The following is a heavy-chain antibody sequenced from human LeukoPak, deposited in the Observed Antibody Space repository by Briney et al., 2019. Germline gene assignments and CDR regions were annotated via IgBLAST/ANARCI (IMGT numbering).Heavy chain of an antibody. D-gene: IGHD3-3*01. CDR3: AKSWRAIFGVAHAPDY. Sequence: GGSLRLSCAVSGFTFSDYYMNWIRQAPGKGLEWVSYISSSSLTIYYADSVKGRFTISRDNAKDSLYLQMNSLRAEDTAVYYCAKSWRAIFGVAHAPDYWGQGTLVTVSS. CDR1: GFTFSDYY. CDR2: ISSSSLTI. J-gene: IGHJ4*02. V-gene: IGHV3-11*01.